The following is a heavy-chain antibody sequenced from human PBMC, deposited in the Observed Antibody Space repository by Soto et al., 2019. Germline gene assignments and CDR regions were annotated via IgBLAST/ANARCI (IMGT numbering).Heavy chain of an antibody. J-gene: IGHJ4*02. V-gene: IGHV1-69*02. Sequence: QVQLVQSGAEVKKPGSSVKVSCKASGGTFSSYTISWVRQAPGQGLEWMGRIIPILGIANYAQKFQGRVTITADKSTSPAYMELSSLRSEDTAVYYCARGSVVVAASSFDYWGQGTLVTVSS. D-gene: IGHD2-15*01. CDR1: GGTFSSYT. CDR2: IIPILGIA. CDR3: ARGSVVVAASSFDY.